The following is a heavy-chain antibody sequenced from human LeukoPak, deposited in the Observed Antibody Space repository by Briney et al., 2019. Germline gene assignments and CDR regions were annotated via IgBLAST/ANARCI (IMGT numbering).Heavy chain of an antibody. J-gene: IGHJ6*02. CDR1: GYTFTSYY. CDR2: INLSGGST. V-gene: IGHV1-46*01. Sequence: ASVKVSCKASGYTFTSYYMHWVRQAPGQGLEWMGIINLSGGSTSYAQKFQGRVTMTRDTSTSTVYMELSSLRSEDTAVYYCARGVFTMVRESPFDVWGQGTTVTVSS. D-gene: IGHD3-10*01. CDR3: ARGVFTMVRESPFDV.